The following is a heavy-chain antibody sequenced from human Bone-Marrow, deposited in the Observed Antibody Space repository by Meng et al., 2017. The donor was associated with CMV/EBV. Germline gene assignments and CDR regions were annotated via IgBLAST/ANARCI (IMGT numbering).Heavy chain of an antibody. Sequence: GESLKISCAASGFTFSSYAMSWVRQAPGKGLEWVSVIYSGGGSTYYADSVKGRFTISRDNSKTTLYLQMNSLRAEDTAVYYCAKEGRDGYNLRSSGYGMDVWGQGTTVTVSS. CDR1: GFTFSSYA. V-gene: IGHV3-23*03. CDR3: AKEGRDGYNLRSSGYGMDV. CDR2: IYSGGGST. J-gene: IGHJ6*02. D-gene: IGHD5-24*01.